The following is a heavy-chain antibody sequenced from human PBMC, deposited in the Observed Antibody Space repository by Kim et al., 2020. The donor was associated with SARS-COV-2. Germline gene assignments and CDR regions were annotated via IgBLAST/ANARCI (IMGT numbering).Heavy chain of an antibody. CDR3: GRDFDSSAYFDY. V-gene: IGHV4-4*02. CDR1: GGSISSSNS. CDR2: IYHSGST. Sequence: SETLSLTCAVSGGSISSSNSWSWVRQPPGTGLEWIGKIYHSGSTNYNPSLKSRVTISVDKSKNQFSLKLSSVTAADTAVYYCGRDFDSSAYFDYWGQGILVTVSS. J-gene: IGHJ4*02. D-gene: IGHD3-22*01.